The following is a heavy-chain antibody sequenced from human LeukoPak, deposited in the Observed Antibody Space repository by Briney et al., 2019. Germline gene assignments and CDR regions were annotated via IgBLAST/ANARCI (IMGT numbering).Heavy chain of an antibody. Sequence: GGSLRLSCAASGFTFSSYSMNWVRQAPGKGLEWVSVIYSGGSTYYADSVKGRFTISRDNSKNTLYLQMNSLRAEDTAVYYCNTLYYYYGMDVWGQGTTVTVSS. CDR2: IYSGGST. CDR1: GFTFSSYS. CDR3: NTLYYYYGMDV. V-gene: IGHV3-66*01. J-gene: IGHJ6*02.